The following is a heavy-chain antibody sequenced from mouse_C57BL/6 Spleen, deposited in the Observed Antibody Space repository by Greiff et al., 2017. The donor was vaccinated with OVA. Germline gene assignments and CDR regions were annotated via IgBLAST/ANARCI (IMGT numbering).Heavy chain of an antibody. Sequence: VQLQQPGAELVMPGASVKLSCKASGYTFTSYWMHWVKQRPGQGLEWIGEIDPSDSYTNYNQKFKGKSTLTVDKSSSTAYIQLSSLTSEDSAVYYCARRSSGYCFDYWGQGTTLTVSS. J-gene: IGHJ2*01. D-gene: IGHD3-2*02. CDR1: GYTFTSYW. CDR2: IDPSDSYT. CDR3: ARRSSGYCFDY. V-gene: IGHV1-69*01.